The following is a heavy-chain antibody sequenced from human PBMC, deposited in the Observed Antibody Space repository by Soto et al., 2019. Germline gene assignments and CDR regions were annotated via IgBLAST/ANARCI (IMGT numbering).Heavy chain of an antibody. V-gene: IGHV4-59*08. CDR3: ARHGGGVWY. CDR1: GGSISNYY. CDR2: IHYSGST. Sequence: QVQLQESGPGLVKPSETLSLTCTVSGGSISNYYWSWIRQPPGKGLEWIAYIHYSGSTNYHPSLKSRVTLSVDPSKFPVSLKLSSVSAADTAVYYCARHGGGVWYWGQGTLVSVSA. D-gene: IGHD3-16*01. J-gene: IGHJ4*02.